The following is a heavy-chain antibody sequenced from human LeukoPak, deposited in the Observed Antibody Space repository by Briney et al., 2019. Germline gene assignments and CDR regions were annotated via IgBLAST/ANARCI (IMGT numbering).Heavy chain of an antibody. V-gene: IGHV3-13*01. D-gene: IGHD6-19*01. CDR1: GFTFSSYD. CDR2: IGTAGDT. CDR3: ARGIAVAEEGYWFDP. J-gene: IGHJ5*02. Sequence: GGSLRLSCAASGFTFSSYDMHWVRQATGKGPEWVSAIGTAGDTYYPGSVKGRFTISRENAKNSLYLQMNSLRAGDTAVYYCARGIAVAEEGYWFDPWGQGTLVTVSS.